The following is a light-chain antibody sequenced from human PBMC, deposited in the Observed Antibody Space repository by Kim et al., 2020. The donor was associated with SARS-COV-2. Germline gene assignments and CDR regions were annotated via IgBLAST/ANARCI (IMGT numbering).Light chain of an antibody. J-gene: IGLJ2*01. Sequence: QSVLTQPASVSGSPGQSITISCTGTSSDVGRYNYVSWYQQHPGKAPKLTIYDVGNRPSGVSNRFSGSKSGNTASLTISGLQAEDEADYYCSSHTSSSTLVFGGGTQLTVL. CDR1: SSDVGRYNY. CDR2: DVG. CDR3: SSHTSSSTLV. V-gene: IGLV2-14*03.